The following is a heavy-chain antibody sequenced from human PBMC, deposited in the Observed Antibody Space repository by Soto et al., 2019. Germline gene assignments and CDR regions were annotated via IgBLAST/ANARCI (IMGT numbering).Heavy chain of an antibody. Sequence: QVHLQESGPGLVKPSGTLSLTCTVSGGSISSDYWNWIRQPPGKGLEWIGYIHSGSTNYNASLRSRVTISVDTSTNQFSLRLTSVTAADTAVYFCARHDGSRSTDYWGQGTLVTVSS. D-gene: IGHD3-10*01. V-gene: IGHV4-59*08. CDR1: GGSISSDY. CDR3: ARHDGSRSTDY. J-gene: IGHJ4*02. CDR2: IHSGST.